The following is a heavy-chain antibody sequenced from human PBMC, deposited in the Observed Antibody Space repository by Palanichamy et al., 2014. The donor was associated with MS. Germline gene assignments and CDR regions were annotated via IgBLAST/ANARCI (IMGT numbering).Heavy chain of an antibody. V-gene: IGHV3-11*01. CDR3: ARELRGHGFDY. CDR1: GFSFSDYY. Sequence: QVQSVESGGGLVKPGGSLRLSCAASGFSFSDYYMGWIRQAPGNGLEWISYISGGSGAIYFADSVKGRFTISRDNTKNSLYLQMNSLRPEDTAVYYCARELRGHGFDYWGQGTLVTVSS. CDR2: ISGGSGAI. J-gene: IGHJ4*02.